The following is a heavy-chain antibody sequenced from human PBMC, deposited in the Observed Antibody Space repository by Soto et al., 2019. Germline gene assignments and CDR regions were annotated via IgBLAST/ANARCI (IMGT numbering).Heavy chain of an antibody. CDR2: IIPIFGTA. CDR1: GGTFSSYA. D-gene: IGHD4-17*01. CDR3: ASDIAYGGTSHYYYYYGLDV. J-gene: IGHJ6*02. Sequence: ASVKVSCKASGGTFSSYAISWVRQAPGQGLEWMGGIIPIFGTANYAQKFQGRVTITADESTSTAYMELSSLRSEDTAVYYCASDIAYGGTSHYYYYYGLDVWGQGTTVTVSS. V-gene: IGHV1-69*13.